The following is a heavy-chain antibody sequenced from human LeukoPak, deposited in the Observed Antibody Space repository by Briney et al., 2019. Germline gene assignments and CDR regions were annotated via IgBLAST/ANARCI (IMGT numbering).Heavy chain of an antibody. CDR1: GYDFATYW. V-gene: IGHV5-51*01. Sequence: GESLKISCQVSGYDFATYWIVWVRQMPGKGLEGMGIVYPGDSDTKYSPSFQGQVTISVDKSISTAYLHWTRLKASDTAMYYCARQGPFVSSSGSLDYWGQGTLVTVSS. CDR3: ARQGPFVSSSGSLDY. J-gene: IGHJ4*02. CDR2: VYPGDSDT. D-gene: IGHD6-6*01.